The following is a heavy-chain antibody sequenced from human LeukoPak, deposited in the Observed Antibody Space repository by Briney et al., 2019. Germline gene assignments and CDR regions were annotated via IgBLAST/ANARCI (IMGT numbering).Heavy chain of an antibody. D-gene: IGHD6-13*01. V-gene: IGHV1-69*06. CDR2: IIPIFGTT. CDR1: GGTFNSYA. CDR3: ARVKAAGIYYYYYYMDV. J-gene: IGHJ6*03. Sequence: GASVKVSCTASGGTFNSYAISWVRQAPGQGLEWMGGIIPIFGTTNYARKFRGRVTLTADKSTRTAYMELSSLRSEDTAVYYCARVKAAGIYYYYYYMDVWGKGTTVTVSS.